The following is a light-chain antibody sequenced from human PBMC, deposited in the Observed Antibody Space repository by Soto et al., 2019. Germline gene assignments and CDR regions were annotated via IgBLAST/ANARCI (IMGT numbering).Light chain of an antibody. CDR1: SSNIGAGYD. V-gene: IGLV1-40*01. J-gene: IGLJ1*01. CDR2: GNS. CDR3: QSYDSSLSGYV. Sequence: QSVLTQPPSVSGAPGQXVTLSCTGSSSNIGAGYDVHWYQQLPGTAPKLLIYGNSNRPSGVPDRFSGSKSGTSASLAITGLQAEDEADYYCQSYDSSLSGYVFGTGTKVTVL.